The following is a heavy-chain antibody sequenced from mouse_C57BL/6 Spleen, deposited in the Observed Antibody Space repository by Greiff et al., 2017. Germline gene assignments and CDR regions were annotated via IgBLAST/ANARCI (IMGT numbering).Heavy chain of an antibody. Sequence: EVQLQQSGAELVKPGASVKLSCTASGFNIKDYYMHWVKQRTEQGLEWIGRIDPEDGETEYAPKFQGKATITADTSSNTAYLQLSSLTSEDTAVYYCARWEGTTVVASMDYWGQGTSVTVSS. V-gene: IGHV14-2*01. CDR2: IDPEDGET. D-gene: IGHD1-1*01. CDR3: ARWEGTTVVASMDY. J-gene: IGHJ4*01. CDR1: GFNIKDYY.